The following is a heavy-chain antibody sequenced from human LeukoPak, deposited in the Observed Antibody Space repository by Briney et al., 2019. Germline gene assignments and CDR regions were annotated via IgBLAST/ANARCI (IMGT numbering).Heavy chain of an antibody. CDR1: GFTFSGSA. CDR3: TRDSGTYTWLDP. Sequence: GGSLRLSCAASGFTFSGSAIHWVRQSFGKGLEWIGHIDKEKNSYATASSYAGSVEGRFNVSRDDSKNMAFLQMSGLKTEDTALYFCTRDSGTYTWLDPWGQGTLVTVSS. D-gene: IGHD1-26*01. J-gene: IGHJ5*02. CDR2: IDKEKNSYAT. V-gene: IGHV3-73*01.